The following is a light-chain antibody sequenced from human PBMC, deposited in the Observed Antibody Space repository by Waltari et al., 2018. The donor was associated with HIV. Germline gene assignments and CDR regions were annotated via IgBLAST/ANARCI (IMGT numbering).Light chain of an antibody. CDR1: QDISRD. V-gene: IGKV1-9*01. Sequence: DIQLTQSPSFLSASVGDRVSITCRASQDISRDLAWYQQKPGKAPELLISAASNLQSGVPIRFSGSGSETEFTLTINSLQPEDSATYYCQQLNTYPLTFGGGTRVDIK. J-gene: IGKJ4*01. CDR3: QQLNTYPLT. CDR2: AAS.